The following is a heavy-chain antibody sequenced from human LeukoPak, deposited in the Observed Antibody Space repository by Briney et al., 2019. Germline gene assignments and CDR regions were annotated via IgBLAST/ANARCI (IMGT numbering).Heavy chain of an antibody. V-gene: IGHV3-53*01. CDR1: GFTVSSNY. CDR3: ARDTGSKTPGTIVGATGDAFDT. Sequence: PGGSLRLSCAASGFTVSSNYMSWVRQAPGKGLEWVSVIYTSGGTYYADSVKGRLTISRDNVENTLFLQMNGLRVEDTAVYYCARDTGSKTPGTIVGATGDAFDTWGQGTMVTVSS. J-gene: IGHJ3*02. D-gene: IGHD1-26*01. CDR2: IYTSGGT.